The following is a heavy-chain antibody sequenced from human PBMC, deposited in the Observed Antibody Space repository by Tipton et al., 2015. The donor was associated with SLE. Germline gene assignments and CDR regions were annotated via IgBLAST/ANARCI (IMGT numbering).Heavy chain of an antibody. CDR1: GFTFSSYA. D-gene: IGHD2-21*01. J-gene: IGHJ4*02. Sequence: SLRLSCAASGFTFSSYAMHWVRQAPGKGLEWVAVISYDGSNKYYADSVKGRFTISRDDSKNTLYVQMNSLRAEDTAVYYCAREGAYCGGDCFDYWGQGTLVTVSS. CDR3: AREGAYCGGDCFDY. CDR2: ISYDGSNK. V-gene: IGHV3-30*04.